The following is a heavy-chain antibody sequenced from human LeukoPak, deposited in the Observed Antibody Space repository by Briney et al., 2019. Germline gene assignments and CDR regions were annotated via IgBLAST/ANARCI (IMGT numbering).Heavy chain of an antibody. V-gene: IGHV3-30*04. CDR3: ARDPKSSGYYYHYMDA. D-gene: IGHD6-6*01. Sequence: GRSLRLSCAASGFIFSNSAMYWVRQAPGKGLERVAVISCDGNNKYEADSVKGRFTISRDNSRNTLYLQMNSLRVDDTAVYYCARDPKSSGYYYHYMDAWGKGTTVIVSS. CDR1: GFIFSNSA. CDR2: ISCDGNNK. J-gene: IGHJ6*03.